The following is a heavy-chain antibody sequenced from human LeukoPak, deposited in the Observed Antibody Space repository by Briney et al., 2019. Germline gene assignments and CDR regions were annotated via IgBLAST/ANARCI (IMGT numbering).Heavy chain of an antibody. CDR1: GFTFSTYG. CDR2: ISGSGGST. V-gene: IGHV3-23*01. D-gene: IGHD2-2*01. CDR3: AKPLRYCGSTSCYEYYYGMDV. J-gene: IGHJ6*02. Sequence: GGSLRLSCAASGFTFSTYGMSWVRQAPGKGLEWVSGISGSGGSTNYADSVKGRFTITRDNSKNTLYLQMNSLRAEDTAVYYRAKPLRYCGSTSCYEYYYGMDVWGQGTTVTVSS.